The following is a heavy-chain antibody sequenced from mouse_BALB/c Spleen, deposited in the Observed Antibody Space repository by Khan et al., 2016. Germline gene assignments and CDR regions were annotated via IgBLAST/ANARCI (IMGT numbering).Heavy chain of an antibody. CDR2: INPSTGYT. CDR3: VNYYGSSYWYFDV. D-gene: IGHD1-1*01. CDR1: GYTFTSYW. V-gene: IGHV1-7*01. Sequence: QVQLKQSGAELAKPGASVKMSCKASGYTFTSYWMHWVKQRPGQGLEWIGYINPSTGYTEYNQKFKDKATLTADKSSSTAYMQLSSLTSEDSAVYYCVNYYGSSYWYFDVWGAGTTVTVSS. J-gene: IGHJ1*01.